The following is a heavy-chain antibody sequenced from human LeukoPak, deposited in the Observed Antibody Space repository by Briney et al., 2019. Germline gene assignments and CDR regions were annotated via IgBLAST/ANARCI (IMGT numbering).Heavy chain of an antibody. J-gene: IGHJ5*02. CDR3: ARDGWELLNWFDP. Sequence: SETLSLTCTVSGGSISSSSYYWGWIRQPPGKGLEWIGSIYYSGSTYYNPSLKSRVTISVDTSKNQFSLKLSSVTAVDTAVYYCARDGWELLNWFDPWGQGTLVTVSS. D-gene: IGHD1-26*01. CDR1: GGSISSSSYY. CDR2: IYYSGST. V-gene: IGHV4-39*07.